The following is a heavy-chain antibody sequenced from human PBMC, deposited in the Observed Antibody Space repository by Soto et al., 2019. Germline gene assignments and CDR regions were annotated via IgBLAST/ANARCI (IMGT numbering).Heavy chain of an antibody. J-gene: IGHJ3*01. V-gene: IGHV4-31*03. Sequence: SESLSLTCTLSGVSITSGAYYWTWVRQHPGKGLEWIGYIYYNGNTYFSPSLKSRLTISIDTSKNQFSLKLSSVTAADTAMYYCARARLRAVYAFDFWGQGTMVTVSS. D-gene: IGHD4-17*01. CDR3: ARARLRAVYAFDF. CDR2: IYYNGNT. CDR1: GVSITSGAYY.